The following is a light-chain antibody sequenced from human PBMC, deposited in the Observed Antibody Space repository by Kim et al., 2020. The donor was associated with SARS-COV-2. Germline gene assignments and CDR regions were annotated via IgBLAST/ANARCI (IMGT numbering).Light chain of an antibody. V-gene: IGKV3-11*01. CDR2: DAS. J-gene: IGKJ2*03. Sequence: LCPGERATRSCRASQTVGSYLAWYQQKPGQAPRLLIYDASTRATGIPASFSGSGSGTDFTLTISSLEPEDFAVYYCQQRSNWPRYSFGQGTKLEI. CDR1: QTVGSY. CDR3: QQRSNWPRYS.